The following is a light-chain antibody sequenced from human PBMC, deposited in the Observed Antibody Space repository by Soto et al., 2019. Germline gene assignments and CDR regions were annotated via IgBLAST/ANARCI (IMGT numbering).Light chain of an antibody. V-gene: IGKV3-11*01. CDR3: QHRNYWPPGAA. J-gene: IGKJ4*01. CDR1: QSVSTY. Sequence: EIVLTQSPATLSLSPGERATLSCRASQSVSTYLAWYQQKPGQAPRLLIYDASNRATGIPARFSGSGSGTDFTLTIRSLGPEDVAVYYCQHRNYWPPGAAFGGGTKVEIK. CDR2: DAS.